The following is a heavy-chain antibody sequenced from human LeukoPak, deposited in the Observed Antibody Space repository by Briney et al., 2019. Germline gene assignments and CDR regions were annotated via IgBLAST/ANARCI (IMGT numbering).Heavy chain of an antibody. Sequence: SETLSLTCTVSGGSISSYYWSWIRQPAGKGLEWIGRIYTSGSTNYNPSLKSRVTMSVDTSKNQFSLKLSSVTAADTAVYYCARDIGSYYDILTGYYENWFDPWGQGTLVTVSS. J-gene: IGHJ5*02. CDR2: IYTSGST. CDR1: GGSISSYY. D-gene: IGHD3-9*01. CDR3: ARDIGSYYDILTGYYENWFDP. V-gene: IGHV4-4*07.